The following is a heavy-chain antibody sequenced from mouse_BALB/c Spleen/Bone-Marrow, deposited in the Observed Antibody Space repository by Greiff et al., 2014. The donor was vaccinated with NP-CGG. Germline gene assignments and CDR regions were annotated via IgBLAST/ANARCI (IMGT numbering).Heavy chain of an antibody. J-gene: IGHJ3*01. Sequence: LQESGSELVRPGASVKLSCKASGYTFTSYWVHWVKQRPGQGLEWIGNIYPGSGSPNYDERFKSKATLTVDTSSSTAYVQLSSLTSEDSAVYYCTIYAFAYWGQGTLVTVSA. CDR2: IYPGSGSP. CDR1: GYTFTSYW. D-gene: IGHD2-12*01. CDR3: TIYAFAY. V-gene: IGHV1S22*01.